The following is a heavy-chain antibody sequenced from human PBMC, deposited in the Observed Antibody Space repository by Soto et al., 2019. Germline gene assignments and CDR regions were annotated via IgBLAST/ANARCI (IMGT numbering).Heavy chain of an antibody. D-gene: IGHD2-2*01. V-gene: IGHV4-59*08. Sequence: TLSFTCAASGGSISCYYWSWLRQPPGKGLEWIAFVYYSGNTNYNPSLKSRVTISADTSKTPVSMKLSSVSAADSAVYFCAIHGNEYRRHLDFSGQGCLLTVSS. CDR1: GGSISCYY. CDR2: VYYSGNT. CDR3: AIHGNEYRRHLDF. J-gene: IGHJ4*02.